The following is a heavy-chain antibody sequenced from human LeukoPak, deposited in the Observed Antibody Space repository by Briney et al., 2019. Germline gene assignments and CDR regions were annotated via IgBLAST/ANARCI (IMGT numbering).Heavy chain of an antibody. V-gene: IGHV3-7*01. CDR2: IKEDGREK. CDR3: ARGGRPDY. D-gene: IGHD3-10*01. CDR1: GFTFSSSW. J-gene: IGHJ4*02. Sequence: PVGSLRLSCATSGFTFSSSWMSWVRQAPGKGLECVANIKEDGREKYYVDSVKGRFTVSRDNAKNSLYLQMSGLRAEDTAVYYCARGGRPDYWGQGTLVTVSS.